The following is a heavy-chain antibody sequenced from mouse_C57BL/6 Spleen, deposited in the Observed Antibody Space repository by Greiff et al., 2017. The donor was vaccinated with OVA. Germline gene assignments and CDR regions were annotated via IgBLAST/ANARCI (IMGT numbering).Heavy chain of an antibody. CDR1: GYAFSSSW. Sequence: VQLQQSGPELVKPGASVKISCKASGYAFSSSWMNWVKQRPGKGLEWIGRIYPGDGDTNYNEKLKGKATLTTDKSSSTAYMQLSSLTSEDSAVYFCARSDWAVDYWGQGTTLTVSS. D-gene: IGHD3-3*01. V-gene: IGHV1-82*01. CDR3: ARSDWAVDY. J-gene: IGHJ2*01. CDR2: IYPGDGDT.